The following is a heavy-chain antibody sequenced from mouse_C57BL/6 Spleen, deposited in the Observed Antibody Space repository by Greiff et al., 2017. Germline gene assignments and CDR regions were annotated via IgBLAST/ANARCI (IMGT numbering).Heavy chain of an antibody. J-gene: IGHJ3*01. V-gene: IGHV1-52*01. CDR3: ARAYDYEAWFAY. CDR2: IDPSDSET. D-gene: IGHD2-4*01. Sequence: VQLQQPGAELVRPGSSVKLSCKASGYTFTSYWMHWVKQRPIQGLEWIGNIDPSDSETHYNQKFKDKATLTVDKSSSTAYMQLSSLTSEDSAVYYCARAYDYEAWFAYWGQGTLVTVSA. CDR1: GYTFTSYW.